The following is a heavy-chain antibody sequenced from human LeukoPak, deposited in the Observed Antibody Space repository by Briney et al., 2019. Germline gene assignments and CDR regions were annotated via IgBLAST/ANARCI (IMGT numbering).Heavy chain of an antibody. CDR3: ARGATFRGTYYMDV. CDR2: NDYSRST. J-gene: IGHJ6*03. Sequence: SETLSLTCIVSGGPISTHYWSWRRQPPGKGLEWIGYNDYSRSTNYNPSLKSRVTISVDTSKNQFSLKLNSVTAADTAVYYCARGATFRGTYYMDVWGKGTTVTVSS. CDR1: GGPISTHY. V-gene: IGHV4-59*11. D-gene: IGHD3-10*01.